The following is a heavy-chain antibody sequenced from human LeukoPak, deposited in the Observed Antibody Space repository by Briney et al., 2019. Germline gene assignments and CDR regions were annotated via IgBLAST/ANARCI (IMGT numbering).Heavy chain of an antibody. V-gene: IGHV4-39*02. CDR2: IHYGGST. D-gene: IGHD6-13*01. CDR1: GVSISGSRYF. J-gene: IGHJ4*02. Sequence: SETLSLTCTVSGVSISGSRYFWGWIRQPPGKGLEWIGSIHYGGSTYYNPSLKSRLTISVDTSKNQFSLHLTSVTAADTAVYYCARDRDSSSWTFDYWGQGTLVTVSS. CDR3: ARDRDSSSWTFDY.